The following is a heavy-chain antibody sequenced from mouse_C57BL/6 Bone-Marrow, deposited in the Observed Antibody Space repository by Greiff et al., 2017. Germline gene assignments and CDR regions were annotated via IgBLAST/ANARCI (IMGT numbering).Heavy chain of an antibody. Sequence: VKLMASGPGLVQPSQSLSITCTVSGFSLPSYGVHWVRQSPGKGLEWLGVIWSGGSTDYNADFISRLSISKDNSKSQVFFKMNSLQADDTAIDYCARRGDDYDWFAYWGQGTLVTVSA. D-gene: IGHD2-4*01. V-gene: IGHV2-2*01. CDR2: IWSGGST. CDR3: ARRGDDYDWFAY. J-gene: IGHJ3*01. CDR1: GFSLPSYG.